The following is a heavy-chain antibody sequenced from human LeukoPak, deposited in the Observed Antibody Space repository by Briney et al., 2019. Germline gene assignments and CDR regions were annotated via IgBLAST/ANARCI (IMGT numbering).Heavy chain of an antibody. CDR3: ARAAGYNSYYYYGMDV. D-gene: IGHD5-24*01. V-gene: IGHV1-69*10. CDR2: IIPILDVT. Sequence: SVTVSCKASGGTFTNYAINWVRQAPGQGLEWMGRIIPILDVTNYAQKFQGRVTITADQSTSTAYMELSSLRSEDTAVYYCARAAGYNSYYYYGMDVWGQGTTVTVSS. J-gene: IGHJ6*02. CDR1: GGTFTNYA.